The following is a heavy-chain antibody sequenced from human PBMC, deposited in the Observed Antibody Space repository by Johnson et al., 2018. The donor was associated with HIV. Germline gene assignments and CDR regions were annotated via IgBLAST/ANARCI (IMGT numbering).Heavy chain of an antibody. D-gene: IGHD3-10*01. CDR1: GFTFYDYA. Sequence: VQLVESGGVVVQPGGSLRLSCAASGFTFYDYAMHWVRQAPGNGLEWVSLIRWDGAITHYADSVKGRFTISRDNSRNSLYLQMKSLRPEDTALYYCARAEIYEGRVGDFAFDIWGRGTMVTVSS. V-gene: IGHV3-43D*03. J-gene: IGHJ3*02. CDR3: ARAEIYEGRVGDFAFDI. CDR2: IRWDGAIT.